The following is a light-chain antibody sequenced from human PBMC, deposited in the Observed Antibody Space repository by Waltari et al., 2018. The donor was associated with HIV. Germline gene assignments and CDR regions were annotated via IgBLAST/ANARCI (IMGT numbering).Light chain of an antibody. J-gene: IGLJ1*01. V-gene: IGLV2-14*01. CDR2: EVS. CDR1: SSAVGGYNS. CDR3: SSYTSSSLYV. Sequence: QSALTQPASVSGSPGQSITISCTGNSSAVGGYNSVSWYQQHPGKAPKLMIYEVSNRPSGVSNRFSGSKSGNTASLTISGLQAEDEADYYCSSYTSSSLYVFGTGTKVTVL.